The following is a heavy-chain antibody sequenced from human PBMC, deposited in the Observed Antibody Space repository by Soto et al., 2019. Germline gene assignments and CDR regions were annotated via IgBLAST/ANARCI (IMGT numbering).Heavy chain of an antibody. Sequence: QVQLQQWGAGLLKPSETLSLTCAVYGGSFNGYYWTWIRQPPGKGPEWIGDIKHSGSTNYNPSLKSRVTISVDTSNNQFSLKLRSVTAADMAVFYCARAPDKYYFDSWGQGTLVTVSS. V-gene: IGHV4-34*01. CDR1: GGSFNGYY. CDR2: IKHSGST. CDR3: ARAPDKYYFDS. J-gene: IGHJ4*02.